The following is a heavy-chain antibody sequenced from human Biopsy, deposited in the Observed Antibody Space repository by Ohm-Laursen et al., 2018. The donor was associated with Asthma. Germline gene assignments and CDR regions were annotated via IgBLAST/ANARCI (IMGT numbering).Heavy chain of an antibody. Sequence: SLRLSCAASGFMFRNFGMHWVRQAPGKGLEWVAVISYDGNHKFYEDSVKGRFTISRDNSMNTLYLHMNSLRVEDTAVYYCARGLDYSGRSGFDYWGQGTLVIVSS. V-gene: IGHV3-30*03. J-gene: IGHJ4*02. CDR2: ISYDGNHK. D-gene: IGHD3-10*01. CDR1: GFMFRNFG. CDR3: ARGLDYSGRSGFDY.